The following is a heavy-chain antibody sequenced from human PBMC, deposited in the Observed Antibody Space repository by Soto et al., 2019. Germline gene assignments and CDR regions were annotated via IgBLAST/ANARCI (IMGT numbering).Heavy chain of an antibody. Sequence: EVQLVESGGGLVQPGGSLRLSCAASGFTFSSYWMSWVRQAPGKGLEWVANIKQDGSEKYYVDSVKGRFTISRDNAKNSLYLQMNSLRGEDTAVYYCARTRAHWYFDFWGSGPLVTVS. CDR3: ARTRAHWYFDF. CDR1: GFTFSSYW. V-gene: IGHV3-7*03. CDR2: IKQDGSEK. J-gene: IGHJ2*01.